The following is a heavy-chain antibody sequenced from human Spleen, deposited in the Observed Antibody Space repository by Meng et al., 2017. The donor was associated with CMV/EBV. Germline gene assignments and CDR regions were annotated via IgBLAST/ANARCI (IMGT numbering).Heavy chain of an antibody. CDR2: IYYRGST. V-gene: IGHV4-30-4*08. CDR1: GGSISSGDYY. D-gene: IGHD2-2*01. Sequence: QVRLHGSGPGLVKPSQTLSLTCTVSGGSISSGDYYWSRIRQPPGKGLEWIGYIYYRGSTYYNPSLKSRVTISVDTSKNQFSLKLSSVTAADTAVYYCARVRGGIVVVPAASVFDYWGQGTLVTVSS. J-gene: IGHJ4*02. CDR3: ARVRGGIVVVPAASVFDY.